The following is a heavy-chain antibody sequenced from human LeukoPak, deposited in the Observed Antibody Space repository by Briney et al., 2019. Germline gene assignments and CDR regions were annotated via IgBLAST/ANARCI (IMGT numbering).Heavy chain of an antibody. CDR3: ARMDTAISFDY. Sequence: SGSXXXSWIRQPPGKGLEWIGYIYYSGSTNYNPPLKSRVTISVDTSKNQFSLKLSSVTAADTAVYYCARMDTAISFDYWGQGTLVTVSS. D-gene: IGHD5-18*01. V-gene: IGHV4-61*01. CDR2: IYYSGST. J-gene: IGHJ4*02. CDR1: SGSXX.